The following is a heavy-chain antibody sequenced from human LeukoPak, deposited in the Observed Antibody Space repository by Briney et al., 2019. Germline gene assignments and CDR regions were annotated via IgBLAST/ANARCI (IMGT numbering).Heavy chain of an antibody. CDR3: AAYGMSAADN. J-gene: IGHJ4*02. Sequence: SETLSLTCTVSGASISSPEYHWGWIRQPPGKGLEWIGTMHYSGNTYYNPSLKSRATISVDSSRNQFSLKLNSVTAADTAVFYCAAYGMSAADNWGQGALVTVSS. V-gene: IGHV4-39*01. D-gene: IGHD3-16*01. CDR2: MHYSGNT. CDR1: GASISSPEYH.